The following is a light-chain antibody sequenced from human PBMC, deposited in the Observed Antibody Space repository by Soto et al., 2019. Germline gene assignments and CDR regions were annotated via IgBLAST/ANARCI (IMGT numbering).Light chain of an antibody. CDR2: NVY. CDR3: SSYTSSRTYG. V-gene: IGLV2-14*03. J-gene: IGLJ1*01. CDR1: NSDVGSYTY. Sequence: QSALTQPASVSGSPGQSSTISFTGTNSDVGSYTYVSWHQQHPGKAPKLMIYNVYDRPSGISNRFSGSKSGNTASLTISGLQGEDEADYYCSSYTSSRTYGFGTGTKVTVL.